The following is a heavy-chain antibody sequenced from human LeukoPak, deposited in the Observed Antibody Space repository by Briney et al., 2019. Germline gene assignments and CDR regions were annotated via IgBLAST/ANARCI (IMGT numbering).Heavy chain of an antibody. V-gene: IGHV3-23*01. D-gene: IGHD5-12*01. CDR1: GFTFSSYA. J-gene: IGHJ4*02. CDR3: AKGAVATFYFDY. CDR2: ITGSGGST. Sequence: GGSLRLSRAASGFTFSSYAMSWVRQAPGKGLEWVSGITGSGGSTYYADSVKGRFTISRDNSKNTLYLQMNSLRAEDTAVYYCAKGAVATFYFDYWGQGTLVTVSS.